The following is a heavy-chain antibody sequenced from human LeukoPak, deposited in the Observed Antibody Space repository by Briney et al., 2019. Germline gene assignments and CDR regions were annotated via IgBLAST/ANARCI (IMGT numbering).Heavy chain of an antibody. CDR3: ARGPVSGGFDP. CDR1: GGSISSYY. V-gene: IGHV4-59*01. CDR2: NYYSGST. J-gene: IGHJ5*02. Sequence: PSETLSLTCTVSGGSISSYYWSWIRQPPGKGLEWIGYNYYSGSTNYNPSLKSRVTISVDTSKNQFSLKLSSVTAADTAVYYCARGPVSGGFDPWGQGTLVTVSS. D-gene: IGHD3-10*01.